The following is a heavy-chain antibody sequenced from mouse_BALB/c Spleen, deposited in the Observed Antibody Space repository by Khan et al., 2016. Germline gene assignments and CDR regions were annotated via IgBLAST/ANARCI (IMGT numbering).Heavy chain of an antibody. D-gene: IGHD2-3*01. CDR2: IYPYNGGS. J-gene: IGHJ3*01. CDR1: GYTFTDYN. CDR3: ARDDGYAWFAY. Sequence: VQLQQSGPELVKPGASVKISCKASGYTFTDYNMHWVKQSHGKTLDWIGYIYPYNGGSDYNQKFKNKATLTVDNSSSTAYMEFRSLNSDDSAVYYCARDDGYAWFAYWGPGTLVSVSA. V-gene: IGHV1S29*02.